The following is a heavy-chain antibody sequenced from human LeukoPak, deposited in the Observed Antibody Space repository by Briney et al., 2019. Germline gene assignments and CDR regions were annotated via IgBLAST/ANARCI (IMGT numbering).Heavy chain of an antibody. J-gene: IGHJ6*03. CDR2: FDPEDGET. CDR3: ARGGSPIFYYYIDV. Sequence: ASVKVSCKVSGYTLTELSMHWVRQAPGKGLEWMGGFDPEDGETIYAQKFPGRVTMTEDTSTDTAYMELSRLRSDDTAIYYCARGGSPIFYYYIDVWGKGTTVTISS. CDR1: GYTLTELS. D-gene: IGHD2-2*01. V-gene: IGHV1-24*01.